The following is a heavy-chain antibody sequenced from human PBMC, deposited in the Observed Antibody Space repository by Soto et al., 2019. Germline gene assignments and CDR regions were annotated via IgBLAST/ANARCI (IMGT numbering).Heavy chain of an antibody. CDR3: ARGGGATQLWFKLLLIN. J-gene: IGHJ4*02. CDR2: IYSNGNT. V-gene: IGHV4-30-4*01. Sequence: SETMSLTCTVSGDSISSGDYYWSWIRQTPGRGLEWIGSIYSNGNTHYHPSFTSRIIMSIYTSKNQLSLNVTSVTAADTAIYYCARGGGATQLWFKLLLINWGQETMDTVS. CDR1: GDSISSGDYY. D-gene: IGHD3-22*01.